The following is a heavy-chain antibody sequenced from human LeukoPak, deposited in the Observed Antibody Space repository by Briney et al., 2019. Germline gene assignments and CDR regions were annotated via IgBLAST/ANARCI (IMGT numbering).Heavy chain of an antibody. V-gene: IGHV3-48*03. Sequence: GGSLRLSCAASGFTFSSYEMNWVRQAPGKGLEWVSYISSSGSTIYYADSVKGRFTISRDNAKNSLYLQMNSLRAGDTAVYYCARDRLRDYYYYGMDVWGQGTTVTVSS. CDR2: ISSSGSTI. D-gene: IGHD4-17*01. CDR3: ARDRLRDYYYYGMDV. J-gene: IGHJ6*02. CDR1: GFTFSSYE.